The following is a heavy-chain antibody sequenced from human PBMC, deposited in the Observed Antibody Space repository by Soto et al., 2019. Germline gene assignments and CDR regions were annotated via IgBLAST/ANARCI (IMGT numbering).Heavy chain of an antibody. Sequence: QVQLVQSGAEVKKPGASVKVSCKASGYTFITYGVSWVRQAPGQGLDWLGWISTYNGNTRYAERLQGRVTMTIDTTTNTAYMELRNLRFDDTAVYYCARGPTDYYDNSANYFLDYWGQGTLVTVSS. V-gene: IGHV1-18*01. CDR2: ISTYNGNT. J-gene: IGHJ4*02. CDR1: GYTFITYG. CDR3: ARGPTDYYDNSANYFLDY. D-gene: IGHD3-22*01.